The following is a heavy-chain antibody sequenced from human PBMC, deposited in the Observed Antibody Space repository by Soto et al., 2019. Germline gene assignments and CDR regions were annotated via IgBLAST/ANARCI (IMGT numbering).Heavy chain of an antibody. D-gene: IGHD5-18*01. V-gene: IGHV1-69*01. J-gene: IGHJ5*02. Sequence: QVHLVQSGAEVKKPGSSVTVSCKSSGYTFRRHAISWVRQVPGQGLEWMGGIIPLFGTPNYAQKFKGRVTISADELTSTAYMELRGLRSEDTAVYYCAREGGYTYGLGRGHPFDPWGQGTLVSVSS. CDR3: AREGGYTYGLGRGHPFDP. CDR2: IIPLFGTP. CDR1: GYTFRRHA.